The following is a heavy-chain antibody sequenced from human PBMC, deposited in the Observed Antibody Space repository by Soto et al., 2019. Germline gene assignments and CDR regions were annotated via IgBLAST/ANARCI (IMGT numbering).Heavy chain of an antibody. CDR1: GFSFNHYW. V-gene: IGHV3-74*01. CDR2: INSDGSST. J-gene: IGHJ6*02. D-gene: IGHD6-13*01. Sequence: EVQLVESGGGLVKPGGSLRLSCAASGFSFNHYWIHWVRQAPGKGLVWVSRINSDGSSTNYAESVKGRVTISRDNAKNSLYLQMNSRRAEDKAFYFCARDLAPYSTTGSMDVWVQGTTVAVAS. CDR3: ARDLAPYSTTGSMDV.